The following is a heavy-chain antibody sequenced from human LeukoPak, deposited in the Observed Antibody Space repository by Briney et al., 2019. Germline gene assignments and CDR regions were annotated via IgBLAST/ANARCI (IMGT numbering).Heavy chain of an antibody. D-gene: IGHD7-27*01. CDR2: ISGTSSYI. V-gene: IGHV3-21*06. CDR3: GRAGDY. CDR1: GFTFSNYY. Sequence: GSLRLSCAASGFTFSNYYMNWVRQAPGKGLEWISSISGTSSYIFYADSLKGRFIVSRDNAKNSLFLQMNSLRAEDTAVYYCGRAGDYWGQGTLVTVSS. J-gene: IGHJ4*02.